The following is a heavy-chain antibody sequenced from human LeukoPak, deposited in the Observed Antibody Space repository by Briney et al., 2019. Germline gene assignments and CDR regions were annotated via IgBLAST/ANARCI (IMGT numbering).Heavy chain of an antibody. V-gene: IGHV3-30*02. D-gene: IGHD1-14*01. CDR1: GFTFSSYG. J-gene: IGHJ6*02. CDR2: IQYDGSNK. Sequence: GGSLRLSCAASGFTFSSYGMHWVRQAPGKGLEWVAFIQYDGSNKYYADSVKGRFTISRDNSKNTLYLQMNSLRAEDTAVYYCARDITDYYYGMDVWGQGTTVTVSS. CDR3: ARDITDYYYGMDV.